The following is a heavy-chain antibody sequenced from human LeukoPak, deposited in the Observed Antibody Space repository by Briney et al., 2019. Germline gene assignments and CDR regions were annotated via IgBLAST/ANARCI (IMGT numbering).Heavy chain of an antibody. V-gene: IGHV3-23*01. J-gene: IGHJ4*02. D-gene: IGHD1-7*01. CDR3: TKDTNWNYDY. CDR1: GFTFSNYA. Sequence: GGSLRLSCAASGFTFSNYAMSWVRQAPGKGLEWVSGISRSDGTTYYADSVKGRFTISRDNSKSTLYLQMNSLRAEDTAIYYCTKDTNWNYDYWGQGTLVIVSS. CDR2: ISRSDGTT.